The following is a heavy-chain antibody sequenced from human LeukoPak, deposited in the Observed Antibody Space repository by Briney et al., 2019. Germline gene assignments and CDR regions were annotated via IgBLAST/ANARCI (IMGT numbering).Heavy chain of an antibody. Sequence: ETLSLTCTVSGGSISSYYWSWIRQPPGKGLEWIGYIYYSGSTNYNPSLKSRVTISVDTSKNQFSLKLSSVTAADTAVYYCASGGNYYDSSGYRYWGQGTLVTVSS. V-gene: IGHV4-59*08. CDR2: IYYSGST. CDR1: GGSISSYY. D-gene: IGHD3-22*01. CDR3: ASGGNYYDSSGYRY. J-gene: IGHJ4*02.